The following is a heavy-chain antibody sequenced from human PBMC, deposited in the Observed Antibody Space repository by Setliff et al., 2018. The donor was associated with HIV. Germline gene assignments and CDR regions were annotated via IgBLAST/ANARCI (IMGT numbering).Heavy chain of an antibody. CDR1: GFNFNSYA. Sequence: PGGSLRLSCAASGFNFNSYAMGWVRQAPGKGLEWVANINQDGSEKNYVDSVKGRFTISRDNAKNSLYLQMNSLRAEDTAIYYCARGSLRGVLALGMDVWGQGTTVTVSS. J-gene: IGHJ6*02. V-gene: IGHV3-7*01. CDR3: ARGSLRGVLALGMDV. D-gene: IGHD3-10*01. CDR2: INQDGSEK.